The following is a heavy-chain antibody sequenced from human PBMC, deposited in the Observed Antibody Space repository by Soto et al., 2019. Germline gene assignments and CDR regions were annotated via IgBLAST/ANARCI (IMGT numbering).Heavy chain of an antibody. D-gene: IGHD1-26*01. CDR2: INAGNGNT. J-gene: IGHJ4*02. V-gene: IGHV1-3*01. Sequence: QVPLVQSGAEVKKPGASVKVSCKASGYTFTSYAMHWVRQAPGQRLEWMGWINAGNGNTKYSQKFQGRVTITRDTSASTAYMELSSLRSEDTAVYYCARELVGATTSLDYWGQGTLVTVSS. CDR1: GYTFTSYA. CDR3: ARELVGATTSLDY.